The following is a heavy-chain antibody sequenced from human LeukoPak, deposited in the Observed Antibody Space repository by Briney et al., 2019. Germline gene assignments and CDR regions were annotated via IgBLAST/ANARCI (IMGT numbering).Heavy chain of an antibody. Sequence: GGSLRLSCAASGFTFSGSAMHWVRQASGKGLEWVGRIRSKANSYATAYTSSVKGRFTISRDDSKNTVYLQMNSLKTEDTAVYYCTNSYSDFWIDYWGQGTLVTVSS. CDR3: TNSYSDFWIDY. J-gene: IGHJ4*02. D-gene: IGHD3-3*01. CDR2: IRSKANSYAT. CDR1: GFTFSGSA. V-gene: IGHV3-73*01.